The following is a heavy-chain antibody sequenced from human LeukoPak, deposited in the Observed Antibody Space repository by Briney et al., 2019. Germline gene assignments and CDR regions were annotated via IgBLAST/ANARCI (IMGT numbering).Heavy chain of an antibody. J-gene: IGHJ4*02. V-gene: IGHV3-30-3*01. CDR1: GFTFSSYA. CDR2: ISYDGSNK. Sequence: GGSLRLSCAASGFTFSSYAMHWVRQAPGKGLEWVAVISYDGSNKYYADSVKGRFTISRDNSKNTLYLQMNSLRAEDTAVYYCARDRAGYSSSWVPIYLYWGQGTLVAVSS. CDR3: ARDRAGYSSSWVPIYLY. D-gene: IGHD6-13*01.